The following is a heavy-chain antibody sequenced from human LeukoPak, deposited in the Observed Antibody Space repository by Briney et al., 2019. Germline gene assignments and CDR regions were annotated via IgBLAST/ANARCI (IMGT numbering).Heavy chain of an antibody. Sequence: GGSLRLSRAASGFTFSSYWMHWVRQAPGKGLVWVSRINNDGSSTNYADSVKGRFTISRDNAKNTLYLQMNSLRAEDTAVYYCARDCSSTSCYRSGLDPWGQGTLVTVSS. CDR3: ARDCSSTSCYRSGLDP. CDR2: INNDGSST. CDR1: GFTFSSYW. D-gene: IGHD2-2*01. V-gene: IGHV3-74*01. J-gene: IGHJ5*02.